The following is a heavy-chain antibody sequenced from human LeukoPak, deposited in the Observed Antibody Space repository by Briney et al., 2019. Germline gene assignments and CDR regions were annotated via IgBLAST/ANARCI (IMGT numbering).Heavy chain of an antibody. J-gene: IGHJ4*02. Sequence: GGSLRLSSAASGFTFTKYWMTWVRQAPGKGLEWVAFIRYDGSNKYYADSVRGRFTTSRDNSKNTLYLQMNSLRAEDTAVYYCAKDPPTSGYLGSVLRDYWGQGTLVTVSS. V-gene: IGHV3-30*02. D-gene: IGHD3-3*01. CDR1: GFTFTKYW. CDR2: IRYDGSNK. CDR3: AKDPPTSGYLGSVLRDY.